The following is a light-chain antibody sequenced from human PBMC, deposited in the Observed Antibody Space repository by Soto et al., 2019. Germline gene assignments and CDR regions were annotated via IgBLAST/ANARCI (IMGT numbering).Light chain of an antibody. J-gene: IGKJ2*01. CDR3: QHYGSSPYT. Sequence: EIVLTQSPGTLSLSPGEGATLSCRASQSVSATYLAWYQQKPGQAPRLLIYGASSRATGIPDRFSGGGSGTDFTLTISRLEPEDFAVYYCQHYGSSPYTFGQGTKLEIK. V-gene: IGKV3-20*01. CDR2: GAS. CDR1: QSVSATY.